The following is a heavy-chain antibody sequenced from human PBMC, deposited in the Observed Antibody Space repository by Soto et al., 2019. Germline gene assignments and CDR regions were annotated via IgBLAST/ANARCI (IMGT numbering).Heavy chain of an antibody. Sequence: SETLSLTCTVSGGSISSYYWSWIRQPPGKGLEWIGYIYYSGSTNYNPSLKSRVTISVDTSKNQFSLKLSSVNAADTAVYYCARCDSSGYYYNLNWFDPWGQGTLVTVSS. D-gene: IGHD3-22*01. V-gene: IGHV4-59*01. J-gene: IGHJ5*02. CDR1: GGSISSYY. CDR2: IYYSGST. CDR3: ARCDSSGYYYNLNWFDP.